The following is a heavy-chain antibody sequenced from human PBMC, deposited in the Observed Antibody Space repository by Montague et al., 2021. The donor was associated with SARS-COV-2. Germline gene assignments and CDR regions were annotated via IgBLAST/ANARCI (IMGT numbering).Heavy chain of an antibody. Sequence: PALVKPTQTLTLTCTFSGFSLNTSGMCVSWIRHPPGKALEWLALIDWDEDQYYSTSLKTRLTISKNTSKNQVVLTMTNMDPIDTATYYCARSYGDYRDSYFDYWGQGTLVTVSS. CDR1: GFSLNTSGMC. CDR3: ARSYGDYRDSYFDY. D-gene: IGHD4-17*01. V-gene: IGHV2-70*01. CDR2: IDWDEDQ. J-gene: IGHJ4*02.